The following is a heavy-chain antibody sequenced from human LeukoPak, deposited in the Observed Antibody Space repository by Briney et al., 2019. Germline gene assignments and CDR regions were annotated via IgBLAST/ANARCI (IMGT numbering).Heavy chain of an antibody. J-gene: IGHJ4*02. Sequence: SETLSLTCAVSGGSTRNNNWWSWIRQPPGKGLEWIGEIHHSGSTNYNPSLKSRVTISLDTSKNQFSLRLICMISADTSFYFCDRHTAGAYFDYWGQGTLVTVSS. D-gene: IGHD3-16*01. CDR1: GGSTRNNNW. V-gene: IGHV4-4*02. CDR2: IHHSGST. CDR3: DRHTAGAYFDY.